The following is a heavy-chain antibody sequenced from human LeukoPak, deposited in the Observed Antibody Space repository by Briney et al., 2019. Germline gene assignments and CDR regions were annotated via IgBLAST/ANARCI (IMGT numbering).Heavy chain of an antibody. D-gene: IGHD2-2*01. CDR3: ARVGYCSSTSCHGGGYYFDY. CDR1: GFTFSSYP. J-gene: IGHJ4*02. Sequence: GGSLRLSCSASGFTFSSYPMYWIRQAPGKGLEWVSYISSSSSYTNYADSVKGRFTISRDNAKNSLYLQMNSLRAEDTAVYYCARVGYCSSTSCHGGGYYFDYWGQGTLVTVSS. V-gene: IGHV3-11*05. CDR2: ISSSSSYT.